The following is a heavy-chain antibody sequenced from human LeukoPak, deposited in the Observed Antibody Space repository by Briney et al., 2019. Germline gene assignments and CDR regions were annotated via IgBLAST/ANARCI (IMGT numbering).Heavy chain of an antibody. J-gene: IGHJ4*02. D-gene: IGHD4-17*01. V-gene: IGHV3-30*02. CDR2: IRYDGSNK. CDR3: ARPSYGDYSCLDY. CDR1: GFTFSSYG. Sequence: GGSLRLSCAASGFTFSSYGMHWVRQAPGKGLEWVAFIRYDGSNKYYADSVKGRFTISRDNSKNTLYLQMNSLRAEDAAVYYCARPSYGDYSCLDYWGQGTLVTVSS.